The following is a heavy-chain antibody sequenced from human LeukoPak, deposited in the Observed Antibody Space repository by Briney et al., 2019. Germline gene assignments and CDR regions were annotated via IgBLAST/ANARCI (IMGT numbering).Heavy chain of an antibody. CDR2: INHSGST. J-gene: IGHJ4*02. V-gene: IGHV4-34*01. CDR3: ARVTTGTVDH. CDR1: GGSFSGYY. D-gene: IGHD1-1*01. Sequence: SETLSLTCAVYGGSFSGYYWSWIRQPPGKGLEWIGEINHSGSTNYNPSLKSRVTISVDTSKNQFSLKLSSVTAADTAVYYCARVTTGTVDHWGQGTLVTVSS.